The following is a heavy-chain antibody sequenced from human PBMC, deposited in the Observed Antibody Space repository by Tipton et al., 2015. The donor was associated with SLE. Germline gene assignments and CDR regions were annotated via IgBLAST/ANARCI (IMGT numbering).Heavy chain of an antibody. Sequence: QLVQSGAEVKKPGASVKVSCKASGYTFTSYDINWVRQATGQGLEWMGWMNPNSGNTGYAQKFQGRVTMTRNTSISTAYMELSSVRSEDTHVYYCARDITISGGPDAFDIWGQGTMVAVSS. J-gene: IGHJ3*02. D-gene: IGHD3-9*01. CDR1: GYTFTSYD. CDR2: MNPNSGNT. CDR3: ARDITISGGPDAFDI. V-gene: IGHV1-8*01.